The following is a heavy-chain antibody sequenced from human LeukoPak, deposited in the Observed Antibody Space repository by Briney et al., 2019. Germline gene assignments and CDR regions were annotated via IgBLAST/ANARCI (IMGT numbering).Heavy chain of an antibody. CDR3: ARDGSFEDIVVVPAAPGWFDP. CDR1: GGSISGYY. J-gene: IGHJ5*02. Sequence: SETLSLTCTVSGGSISGYYWSWSRQPPGKGVEWIGNLYYMRGAWYKSSLKSRVTTSVDTSRNEFSLKLSSVTAADTAVYYCARDGSFEDIVVVPAAPGWFDPWGQGTLVTVSS. CDR2: LYYMRGA. V-gene: IGHV4-59*12. D-gene: IGHD2-2*01.